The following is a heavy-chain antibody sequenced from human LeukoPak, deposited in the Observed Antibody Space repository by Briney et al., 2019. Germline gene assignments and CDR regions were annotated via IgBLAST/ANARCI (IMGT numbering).Heavy chain of an antibody. CDR2: INSDGINT. V-gene: IGHV3-74*01. CDR1: GFRFSGYW. D-gene: IGHD3-10*01. CDR3: ARDYYGSGIYFHY. J-gene: IGHJ4*02. Sequence: PGGSLRLSCAASGFRFSGYWMHWVRQVPGKGLVWVSRINSDGINTNYADSVKGRFTISRDNSKNTLYLQMNSLRAEDTAVYYCARDYYGSGIYFHYWGQGTLVTVSS.